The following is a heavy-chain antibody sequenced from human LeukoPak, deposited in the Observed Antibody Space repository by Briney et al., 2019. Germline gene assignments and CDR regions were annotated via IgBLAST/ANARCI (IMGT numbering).Heavy chain of an antibody. Sequence: GGSLRLSCAASGFTFSSYAMSWVRQAPGKGLEWVSAVSGSGGSTYYADSVKGRFTISRDNSKNTLYLQMNSLRAEDTAVYYCCSYYYDSSGYPRNDAFDIWGQGTIVTVSS. CDR2: VSGSGGST. CDR3: CSYYYDSSGYPRNDAFDI. V-gene: IGHV3-23*01. CDR1: GFTFSSYA. J-gene: IGHJ3*02. D-gene: IGHD3-22*01.